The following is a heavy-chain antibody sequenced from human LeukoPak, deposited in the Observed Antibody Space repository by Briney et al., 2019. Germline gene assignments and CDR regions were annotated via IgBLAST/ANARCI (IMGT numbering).Heavy chain of an antibody. J-gene: IGHJ2*01. CDR3: AKNGGSVVTWYFDL. CDR2: ISGSGGST. Sequence: AGGSLGLSCAASGFTFSSYAMSWVRQAPGKGLEWVPAISGSGGSTYYADSVKGRFTISRDNSKNTLYLQMNSLRAEDTAVYYCAKNGGSVVTWYFDLWGRGTLVTVSS. CDR1: GFTFSSYA. D-gene: IGHD1-26*01. V-gene: IGHV3-23*01.